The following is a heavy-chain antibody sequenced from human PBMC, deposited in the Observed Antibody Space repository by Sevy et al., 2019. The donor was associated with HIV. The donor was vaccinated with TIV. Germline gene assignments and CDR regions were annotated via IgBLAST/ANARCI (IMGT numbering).Heavy chain of an antibody. CDR1: GFSFSDSD. Sequence: GGSLRLSCAGYGFSFSDSDMHWVRHPTGKSLEWILSIGTLGDTFYADSVKGRFTISRDNAKSSLYLQMSNLRAGDTALYYCVRGLQTHCDRTACPLDHWGQGTLVTVSS. CDR2: IGTLGDT. J-gene: IGHJ4*02. CDR3: VRGLQTHCDRTACPLDH. V-gene: IGHV3-13*01. D-gene: IGHD2-21*01.